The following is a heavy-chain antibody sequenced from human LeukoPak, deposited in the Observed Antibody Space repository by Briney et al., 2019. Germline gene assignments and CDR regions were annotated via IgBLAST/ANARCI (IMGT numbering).Heavy chain of an antibody. D-gene: IGHD3-3*01. V-gene: IGHV4-59*01. CDR1: GGSISSYY. CDR3: ARVQDDFWSGYYTGGWYYGMDV. CDR2: IYYSGIT. Sequence: SETLSLTCTVSGGSISSYYWSWIRQPPGKGLEWIGYIYYSGITNYNPSLKSRVTISVDTSKNQFSLKLSSVTAADTAVYYCARVQDDFWSGYYTGGWYYGMDVWGQGTTVTVSS. J-gene: IGHJ6*02.